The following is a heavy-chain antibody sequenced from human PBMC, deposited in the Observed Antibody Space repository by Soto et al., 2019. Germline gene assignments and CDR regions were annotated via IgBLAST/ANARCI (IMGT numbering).Heavy chain of an antibody. D-gene: IGHD3-3*01. J-gene: IGHJ6*02. V-gene: IGHV3-53*01. Sequence: GGSLRLSCAASGFSVSNNYMNWVRQAPGKGLEWVSLIYSGGTTHYADSVKGRFTISRDNSKTTLYFQMNSLRAEDTAVYYCARGLDFGSGYDDQYYYGLDVWGQGNTVTVSS. CDR2: IYSGGTT. CDR3: ARGLDFGSGYDDQYYYGLDV. CDR1: GFSVSNNY.